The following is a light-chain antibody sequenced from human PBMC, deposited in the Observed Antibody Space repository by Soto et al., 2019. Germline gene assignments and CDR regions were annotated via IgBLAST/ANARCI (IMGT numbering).Light chain of an antibody. V-gene: IGKV3-15*01. CDR1: QSVSSN. CDR2: GAS. CDR3: QQYNNWHPWT. Sequence: EIVMTQSPATLSVSPGERATLSCRASQSVSSNLAWYQQKPGQAPRLLIYGASTRATGIPARFSGSGSGTEFTLTISSLHSEDFALYYCQQYNNWHPWTFGQGPKVEIK. J-gene: IGKJ1*01.